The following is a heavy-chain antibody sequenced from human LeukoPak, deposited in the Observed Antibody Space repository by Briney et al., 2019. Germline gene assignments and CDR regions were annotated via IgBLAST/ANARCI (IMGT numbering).Heavy chain of an antibody. CDR3: ARVRGEYDYFDY. V-gene: IGHV4-39*07. D-gene: IGHD3-10*01. J-gene: IGHJ4*02. Sequence: SETLSLTCTVSGGSISSSSYYWGWIRQPPGKGLEWIGSSYYSGSAYYNPSLKSRVTISVDTSKNQFSLKLSSVTAADTAVYYCARVRGEYDYFDYWGQGTLVTVSS. CDR2: SYYSGSA. CDR1: GGSISSSSYY.